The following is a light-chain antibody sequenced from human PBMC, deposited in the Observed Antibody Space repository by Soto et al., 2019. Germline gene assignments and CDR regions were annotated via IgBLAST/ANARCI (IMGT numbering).Light chain of an antibody. J-gene: IGLJ2*01. CDR3: QTWGTGIVV. Sequence: QLVLTQSPSASASLGASAKLTCTLSSGHSSYAIAWHQQQPEKGPRYLMKLNSDGSHSKGDGIPDRFSGSSSGAERYLTISSLQSEDEADYYCQTWGTGIVVFGGGTQLTVL. CDR1: SGHSSYA. V-gene: IGLV4-69*01. CDR2: LNSDGSH.